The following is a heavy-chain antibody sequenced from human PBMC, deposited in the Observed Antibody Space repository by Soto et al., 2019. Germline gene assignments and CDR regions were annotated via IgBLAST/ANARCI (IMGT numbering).Heavy chain of an antibody. V-gene: IGHV4-39*01. D-gene: IGHD3-22*01. CDR1: GGSITSSDYY. CDR3: ARRLYYDSSGFEGGGMDV. Sequence: PSETLSLTCTVSGGSITSSDYYWGWIRQPPGKGLECVGTIYHDGSTHYNPSLKSRVTSSLDTSKNQFSLKLSSVTAADTAVYYCARRLYYDSSGFEGGGMDVWGQGTTVTVSS. CDR2: IYHDGST. J-gene: IGHJ6*02.